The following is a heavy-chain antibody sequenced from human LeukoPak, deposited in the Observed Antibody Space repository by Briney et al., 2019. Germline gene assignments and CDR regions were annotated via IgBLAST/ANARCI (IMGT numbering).Heavy chain of an antibody. CDR3: AREPLYCSSTSCYPKEHFDY. J-gene: IGHJ4*02. D-gene: IGHD2-2*01. CDR1: GYTFTSYA. CDR2: ISTNTGNP. Sequence: GASVKVSCKASGYTFTSYAMNWVRQAPGQGLEWMGWISTNTGNPTYAQGFTGRFVFSLDTSVSTAYLQISSLKAEDTAVYYCAREPLYCSSTSCYPKEHFDYWGQGTLVTVSS. V-gene: IGHV7-4-1*02.